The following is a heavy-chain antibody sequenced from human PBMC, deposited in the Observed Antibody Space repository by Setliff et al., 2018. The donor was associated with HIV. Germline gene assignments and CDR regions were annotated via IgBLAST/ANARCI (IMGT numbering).Heavy chain of an antibody. CDR2: IYHSGTT. D-gene: IGHD3-9*01. CDR1: GYPISSGYY. V-gene: IGHV4-38-2*02. J-gene: IGHJ4*02. CDR3: ARDQPQDYDSLTGYYTGRYFDY. Sequence: SETLSLTCTVSGYPISSGYYWGWIRQPPGKGLEWIGSIYHSGTTYYNPSLKSRVSTAVDTSQNQFSLKLTSVTAADTAVYYCARDQPQDYDSLTGYYTGRYFDYWGRGTLVTVSS.